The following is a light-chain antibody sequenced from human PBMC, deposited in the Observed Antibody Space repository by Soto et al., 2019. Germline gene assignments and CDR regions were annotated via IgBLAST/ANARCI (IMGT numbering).Light chain of an antibody. Sequence: QSVLAQAASVSGSPGQAITISCTGTSSDVGGCIYVSWFQHHPGKAPKLIIYEVSNRPTGVSNRFSGARSDNTASLTISGLQAEYEAISYCSSHSTPPRGVLFGGGTKLAVL. CDR2: EVS. V-gene: IGLV2-14*01. CDR3: SSHSTPPRGVL. J-gene: IGLJ2*01. CDR1: SSDVGGCIY.